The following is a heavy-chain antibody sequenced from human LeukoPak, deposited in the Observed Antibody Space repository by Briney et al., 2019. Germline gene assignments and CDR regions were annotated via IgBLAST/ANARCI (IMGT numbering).Heavy chain of an antibody. D-gene: IGHD1-7*01. CDR3: ARDNWNYGSSMDV. J-gene: IGHJ6*02. Sequence: SGTLSLTCAVSGGSISSSNWWSWVRQPPGKGLEWIGEIYHSGSTNYNPSLKSRVTISVDKSKNRFSLKLSSVTAADTAVYYCARDNWNYGSSMDVWGQGTTVTVSS. CDR1: GGSISSSNW. V-gene: IGHV4-4*02. CDR2: IYHSGST.